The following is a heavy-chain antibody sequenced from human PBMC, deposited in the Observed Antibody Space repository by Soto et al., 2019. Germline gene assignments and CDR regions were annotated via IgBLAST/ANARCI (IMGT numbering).Heavy chain of an antibody. D-gene: IGHD3-9*01. CDR3: ASKIVTPGYHDYDY. CDR2: ISGSGTST. V-gene: IGHV3-48*03. J-gene: IGHJ4*02. Sequence: DVQLVESGGGLVQPGGSLRLSCAASGFSFSSCEMSWVRQAPGKGLGWVSYISGSGTSTQYSDSVKGRFTISRDNAKNSLHLQMNSLGAEDTAVYYCASKIVTPGYHDYDYWGQGTLVTVSS. CDR1: GFSFSSCE.